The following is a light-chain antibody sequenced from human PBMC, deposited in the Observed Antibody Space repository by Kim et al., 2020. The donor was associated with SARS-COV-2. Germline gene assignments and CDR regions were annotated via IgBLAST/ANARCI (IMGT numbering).Light chain of an antibody. J-gene: IGKJ2*01. V-gene: IGKV3-20*01. CDR1: QSVSSNY. Sequence: IVLTQSPGTLSLSPGERATLSCRASQSVSSNYLAWYQQKPGQAPRLLIYGASSRATGIPDRFSGSGSGTDFTHTISRLEPEDFAVYYCQQYDNSLYTFGQGTKLEI. CDR2: GAS. CDR3: QQYDNSLYT.